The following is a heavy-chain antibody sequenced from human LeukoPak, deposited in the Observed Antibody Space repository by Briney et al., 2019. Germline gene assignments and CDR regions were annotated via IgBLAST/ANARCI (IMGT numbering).Heavy chain of an antibody. D-gene: IGHD1-26*01. J-gene: IGHJ1*01. V-gene: IGHV5-51*01. CDR3: ASRGGKSYFHT. CDR1: GYSFTTYW. Sequence: GESPNIPCQGSGYSFTTYWIAWVPQNPGKGIEWMGIIYPRGSDNRYSHSFQGQVTISADKSISTAYLQRSSLKASDTAMYYCASRGGKSYFHTWGQGTLVTVSS. CDR2: IYPRGSDN.